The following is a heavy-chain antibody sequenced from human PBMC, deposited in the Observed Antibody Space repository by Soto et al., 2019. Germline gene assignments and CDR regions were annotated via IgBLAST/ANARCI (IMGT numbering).Heavy chain of an antibody. CDR3: AKDHCSSTSCNNWFDP. J-gene: IGHJ5*02. V-gene: IGHV3-23*01. CDR2: ISGSGGST. CDR1: GFTFSSYA. Sequence: ETLSLSCAASGFTFSSYAMSWVRQAPGKGLERVSAISGSGGSTYYADSVKGRFTISRDNSKNTLYLQMNSLRAEDTAVYYCAKDHCSSTSCNNWFDPWGQGTLVTVS. D-gene: IGHD2-2*01.